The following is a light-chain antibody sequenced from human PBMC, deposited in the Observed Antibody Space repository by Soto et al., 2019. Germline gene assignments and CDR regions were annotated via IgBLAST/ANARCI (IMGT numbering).Light chain of an antibody. V-gene: IGKV3-20*01. CDR3: QQYGRSPST. CDR2: GAS. Sequence: EIVLTQSPGTLSLSPGERATLSCRASQSVSSSYLAWYQQKPGQAPRLLIYGASSRATGIPDRFSGSGSGTDFTLNISRLEPEDFAVYYCQQYGRSPSTFGGGTKVEIK. CDR1: QSVSSSY. J-gene: IGKJ4*01.